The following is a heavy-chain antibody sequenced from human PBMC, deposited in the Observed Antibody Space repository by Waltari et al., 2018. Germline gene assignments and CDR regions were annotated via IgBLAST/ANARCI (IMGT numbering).Heavy chain of an antibody. D-gene: IGHD3-9*01. CDR1: GFTFSSYW. CDR2: IKQDGSEK. J-gene: IGHJ5*02. V-gene: IGHV3-7*01. Sequence: EVQLVESGGGLVQPGGSLRLSCAASGFTFSSYWMSWFRQAPGNGREWVANIKQDGSEKYYVDSVKGRFTISRDNAKNSLYLQMNSLRAEDTAVYYCAGRKHYYDILTGYYGWFDPWGQGTLVTVSS. CDR3: AGRKHYYDILTGYYGWFDP.